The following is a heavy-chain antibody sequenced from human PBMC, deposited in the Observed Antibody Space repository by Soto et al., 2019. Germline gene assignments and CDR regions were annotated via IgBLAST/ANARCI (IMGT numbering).Heavy chain of an antibody. V-gene: IGHV4-31*03. D-gene: IGHD3-3*02. J-gene: IGHJ5*02. CDR3: ASPKIAFYNWFDP. Sequence: SETLSLTCSVSGGSISSGGYYWSWIRQHPGKGLEWIGYIYYSGSTYYNPSLKSRVTISVDTSKNQFSLKLSSVTAADTAVYYCASPKIAFYNWFDPWGQGTLVTVSS. CDR1: GGSISSGGYY. CDR2: IYYSGST.